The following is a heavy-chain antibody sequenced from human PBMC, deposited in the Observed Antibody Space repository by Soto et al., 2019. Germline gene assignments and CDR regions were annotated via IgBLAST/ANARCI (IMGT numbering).Heavy chain of an antibody. CDR3: ARGRTTVVPAAIGY. CDR1: GFTVSSNY. V-gene: IGHV3-53*04. CDR2: IYSGGST. D-gene: IGHD2-2*02. Sequence: GGSLRLSCAASGFTVSSNYMSWVRQAPGKGLEWVSVIYSGGSTYYADSVKGRFTISRHNSKNTLYLQMNSLRAEDTAVYYCARGRTTVVPAAIGYWGQGTLVTVSS. J-gene: IGHJ4*02.